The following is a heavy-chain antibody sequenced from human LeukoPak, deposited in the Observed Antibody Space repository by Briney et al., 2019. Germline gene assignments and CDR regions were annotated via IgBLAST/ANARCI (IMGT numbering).Heavy chain of an antibody. CDR3: TDAVAG. J-gene: IGHJ4*02. Sequence: GGSLRLSCAASGFSVGNNYVTWVRQPPGKGLEWVSVIYTDGSTYYADSVMGRFIISRDSSKNTLYLQMNSLRAEDTAVYYCTDAVAGWGQGTLVTVSS. V-gene: IGHV3-53*05. CDR1: GFSVGNNY. CDR2: IYTDGST. D-gene: IGHD4-23*01.